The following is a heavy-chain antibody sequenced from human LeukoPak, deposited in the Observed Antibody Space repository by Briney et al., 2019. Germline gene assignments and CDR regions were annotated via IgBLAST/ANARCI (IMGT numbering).Heavy chain of an antibody. CDR1: GYTFTDYG. D-gene: IGHD4/OR15-4a*01. Sequence: ASVKVSCKASGYTFTDYGVSWVRQAPGQGLEWMGWISAYNGDTDSAQKVQGRITMTTDTSTSTAYMELRSLRSDDTAVYYCARGRYSAYPTALDSWGQGTLVTVSS. CDR3: ARGRYSAYPTALDS. V-gene: IGHV1-18*01. J-gene: IGHJ4*02. CDR2: ISAYNGDT.